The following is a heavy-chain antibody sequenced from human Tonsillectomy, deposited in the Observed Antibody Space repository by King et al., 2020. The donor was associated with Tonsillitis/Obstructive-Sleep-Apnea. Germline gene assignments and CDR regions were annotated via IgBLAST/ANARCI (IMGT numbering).Heavy chain of an antibody. J-gene: IGHJ4*02. Sequence: VQLVESGSELKKPGASVKVSCKASGYTFTSYAMNWVRQAPGQGLEWMGWINTNTGNPTYAQGFTVRFVFSLDTSFSTAYLQISSLKAEDTAVYYCAREFTIFGDKHLLGDYWGQGTLVTVSS. CDR3: AREFTIFGDKHLLGDY. V-gene: IGHV7-4-1*02. CDR2: INTNTGNP. D-gene: IGHD3-3*01. CDR1: GYTFTSYA.